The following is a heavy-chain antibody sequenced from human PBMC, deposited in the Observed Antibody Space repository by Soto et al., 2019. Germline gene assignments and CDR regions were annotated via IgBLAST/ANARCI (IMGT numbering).Heavy chain of an antibody. CDR3: ASGYDFWGGMDV. D-gene: IGHD3-3*01. CDR2: INAGNGNT. V-gene: IGHV1-3*05. CDR1: GYTFTNYA. Sequence: QVQLVQSGAEEKKPGASVKVSCKASGYTFTNYAMHWVRQAPGQRLEWMGWINAGNGNTKYSQKFQGRVTITSDTSASTAYMELSSLRFEDTDMYYCASGYDFWGGMDVWGQGTTVTVSS. J-gene: IGHJ6*02.